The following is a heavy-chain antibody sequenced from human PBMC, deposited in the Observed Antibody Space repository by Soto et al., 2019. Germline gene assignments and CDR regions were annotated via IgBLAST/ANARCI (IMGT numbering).Heavy chain of an antibody. CDR1: GGSISSDY. CDR2: IYYSGST. Sequence: SETLSLTCIVSGGSISSDYWSWIRQPPGKGLESIGYIYYSGSTNYNPSLKSRVTISVDTSKTQFSLKLSSVTAADTAVYYCARRGLNDPFAPWGQGTLVTVSS. V-gene: IGHV4-59*01. CDR3: ARRGLNDPFAP. J-gene: IGHJ5*02. D-gene: IGHD1-1*01.